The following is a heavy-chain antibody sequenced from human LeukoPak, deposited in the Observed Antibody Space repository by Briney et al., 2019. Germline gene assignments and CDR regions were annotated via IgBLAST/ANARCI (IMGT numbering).Heavy chain of an antibody. J-gene: IGHJ4*02. V-gene: IGHV4-61*02. Sequence: SETLSLTCTVSGGSISSGSYYWSWIRQPAGKGLEWIGRIYTSGSTNYNPSLKSRVTISVDTSKNQFSLKLSSVTAADTAVYYCARDSWAVVGHYFDYWGQGTLVTVSS. CDR3: ARDSWAVVGHYFDY. CDR2: IYTSGST. D-gene: IGHD1-26*01. CDR1: GGSISSGSYY.